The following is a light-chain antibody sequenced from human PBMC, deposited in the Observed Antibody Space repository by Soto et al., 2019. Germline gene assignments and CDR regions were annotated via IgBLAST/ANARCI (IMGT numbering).Light chain of an antibody. J-gene: IGKJ4*01. CDR3: MQGTHWPLT. CDR2: KVS. V-gene: IGKV2-30*01. CDR1: QSLVYSDGDTY. Sequence: DVVMTQSPLSLPVTLGQPASISCKSGQSLVYSDGDTYLSWFQQRPGQSPRRLIYKVSSRDSGVPDRFSGSGSGTDFTLKISRVEAEDVGVYYCMQGTHWPLTFGGGTKVDIK.